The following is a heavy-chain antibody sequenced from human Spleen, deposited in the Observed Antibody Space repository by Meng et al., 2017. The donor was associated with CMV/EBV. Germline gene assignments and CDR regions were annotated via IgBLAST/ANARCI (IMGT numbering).Heavy chain of an antibody. CDR2: IGSSGGYI. J-gene: IGHJ4*02. D-gene: IGHD1-26*01. CDR3: ARVMSGRGEDY. CDR1: GLTFDDYG. Sequence: GESLKISCAASGLTFDDYGMSWVRQGPGKGLEWVSSIGSSGGYIYYADSVKGRFTISRDNVKNSLNLQMNSLRVEDTAVYYCARVMSGRGEDYWGQGTLVTVSS. V-gene: IGHV3-21*01.